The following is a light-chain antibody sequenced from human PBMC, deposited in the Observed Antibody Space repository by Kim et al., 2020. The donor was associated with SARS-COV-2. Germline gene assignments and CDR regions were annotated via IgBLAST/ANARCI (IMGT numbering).Light chain of an antibody. CDR3: QKYNSAPLT. V-gene: IGKV1-27*01. Sequence: GHRVTITCRVSQDISNYLAWYQQKPGKVPKVLIYAASTLQSGVPSRFSGSGSATHFTLTISSLQPEDVATYYCQKYNSAPLTFGGGTKVDIK. CDR2: AAS. CDR1: QDISNY. J-gene: IGKJ4*01.